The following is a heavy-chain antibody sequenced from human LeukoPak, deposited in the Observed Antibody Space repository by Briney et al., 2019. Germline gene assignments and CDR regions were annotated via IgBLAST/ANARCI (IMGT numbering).Heavy chain of an antibody. Sequence: SETLSLTCAVYGGSFSGYYWSWIRQPPGKGLEWLGEINHSGNTNYNPSLKSRVTISVDTSKNQFSLKLSSVTAADTAVYYCASIYSYGGRYWYFDLWGRGTLVTVSS. J-gene: IGHJ2*01. V-gene: IGHV4-34*01. CDR3: ASIYSYGGRYWYFDL. D-gene: IGHD5-18*01. CDR1: GGSFSGYY. CDR2: INHSGNT.